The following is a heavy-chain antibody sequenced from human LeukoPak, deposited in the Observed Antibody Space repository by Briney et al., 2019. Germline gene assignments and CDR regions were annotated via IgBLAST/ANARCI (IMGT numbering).Heavy chain of an antibody. D-gene: IGHD2-8*02. CDR3: ARHFPYPLSISDWGWHFDL. J-gene: IGHJ4*02. V-gene: IGHV3-30*02. CDR2: IRYDGSNK. Sequence: QSGGSLRLSCAASGFTFSSYGMHWVRQAPGKGLEWVAFIRYDGSNKDYADSVKGRFTISRDNSKNTLFLQINSLRADDTAVYYCARHFPYPLSISDWGWHFDLWGQGTLVTVSS. CDR1: GFTFSSYG.